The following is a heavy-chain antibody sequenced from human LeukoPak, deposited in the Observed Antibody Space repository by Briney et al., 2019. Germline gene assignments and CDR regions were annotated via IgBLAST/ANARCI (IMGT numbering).Heavy chain of an antibody. D-gene: IGHD3-16*02. CDR1: GGSISSYY. CDR2: IYYSGYT. Sequence: SETLSLTCIVSGGSISSYYWNWLRQPPGKGLEWIGYIYYSGYTNYNPSLKSRVTISVDTSKNQFSLKLSSVTAADTAVYYCARGLGFYDYVWGSHRYTPYYFDYWGQGTLVTVSS. J-gene: IGHJ4*02. V-gene: IGHV4-59*01. CDR3: ARGLGFYDYVWGSHRYTPYYFDY.